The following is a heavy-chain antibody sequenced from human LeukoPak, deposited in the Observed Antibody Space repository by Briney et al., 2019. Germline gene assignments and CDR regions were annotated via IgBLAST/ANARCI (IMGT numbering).Heavy chain of an antibody. CDR3: VRVSGFCTNGVCPSFDP. Sequence: GRSLRLSCAASGFTFTNYAMNWVRQAPGKGLEWVATVSYDGTDTSYADSVKGRFAIFRDNSKNTLYLQMNSLRTEDTAVYYCVRVSGFCTNGVCPSFDPWGQGTLVTVSS. J-gene: IGHJ5*02. CDR2: VSYDGTDT. CDR1: GFTFTNYA. V-gene: IGHV3-30*09. D-gene: IGHD2-8*01.